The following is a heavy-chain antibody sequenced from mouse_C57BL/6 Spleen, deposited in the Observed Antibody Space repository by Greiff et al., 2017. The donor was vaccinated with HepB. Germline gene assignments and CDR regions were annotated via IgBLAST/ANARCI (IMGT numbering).Heavy chain of an antibody. CDR1: GFTFSSYG. CDR3: ARHPHYGSSYGAMDY. D-gene: IGHD1-1*01. CDR2: ISSGGSYT. V-gene: IGHV5-6*01. J-gene: IGHJ4*01. Sequence: EVQLVESGGDLVKPGGSLKLSCAASGFTFSSYGMSWVRQTPDKRLEWVATISSGGSYTYYPASVKGRFTISRDNAKNTLYLQMSSLKSEDTAMYYCARHPHYGSSYGAMDYWGQGTSVTVSS.